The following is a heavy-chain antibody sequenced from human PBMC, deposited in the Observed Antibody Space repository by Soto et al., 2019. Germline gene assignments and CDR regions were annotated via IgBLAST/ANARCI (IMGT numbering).Heavy chain of an antibody. CDR1: GGSISSHGYY. CDR3: ARHAGGVSQIDY. Sequence: PSETLPLTCTVSGGSISSHGYYWGWIRQPPGKGLEWIGTIYYSGTTFYNPSLKSRVTISVDTSKNQLSLKLSSVTAADTAVYYCARHAGGVSQIDYWGQGTLVTVSS. J-gene: IGHJ4*02. CDR2: IYYSGTT. V-gene: IGHV4-39*01. D-gene: IGHD1-26*01.